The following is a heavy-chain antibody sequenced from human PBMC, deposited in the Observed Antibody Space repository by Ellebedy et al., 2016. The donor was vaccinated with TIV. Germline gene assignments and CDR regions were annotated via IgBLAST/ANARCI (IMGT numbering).Heavy chain of an antibody. D-gene: IGHD1-26*01. CDR1: GYTFTTSG. V-gene: IGHV1-18*01. CDR2: ISGYNGNT. CDR3: ARDRRAGYSGSY. Sequence: ASVKVSXXASGYTFTTSGINWVRLAPGQGLEWMGWISGYNGNTIYAQKVQGRVTMTTDTSTSTAYMELRSLTSDDTAVYYCARDRRAGYSGSYWGQGTLVTVSS. J-gene: IGHJ4*02.